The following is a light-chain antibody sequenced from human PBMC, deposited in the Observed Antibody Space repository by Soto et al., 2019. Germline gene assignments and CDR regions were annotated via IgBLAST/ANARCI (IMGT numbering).Light chain of an antibody. CDR1: QSVTTT. Sequence: EIVMTQSPATLSVSPGERATLSCRASQSVTTTLPWYQQKPGQAPSLLIYVASTRATGIPARFSGSGSGTEFTLTISSLQSEDFAVYYCQQYNNWPPYTFGQGTKLEIK. CDR3: QQYNNWPPYT. V-gene: IGKV3-15*01. J-gene: IGKJ2*01. CDR2: VAS.